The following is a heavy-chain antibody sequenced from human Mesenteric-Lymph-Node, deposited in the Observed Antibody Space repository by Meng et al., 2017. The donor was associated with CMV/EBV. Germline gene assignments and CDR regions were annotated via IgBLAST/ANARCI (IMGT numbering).Heavy chain of an antibody. Sequence: KAYGGTFSSYAISWVRQAPGQGLEWMGGIIPIFGTANYAQKFQGRVTITTDESTSTAYMELSSLRSEDTAVYYCARNIPGIAAAEFDYWGQGTLVTVSS. V-gene: IGHV1-69*05. CDR3: ARNIPGIAAAEFDY. CDR2: IIPIFGTA. CDR1: GGTFSSYA. D-gene: IGHD6-13*01. J-gene: IGHJ4*02.